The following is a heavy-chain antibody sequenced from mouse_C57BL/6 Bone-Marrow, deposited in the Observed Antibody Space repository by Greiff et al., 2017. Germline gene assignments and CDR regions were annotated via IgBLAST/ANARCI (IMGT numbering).Heavy chain of an antibody. Sequence: EVKLLESGGDLVKPGGSLKLSCAASGFTFSNYDMSWVRQTPDKRLEWIGTISSGGSYTYYPNNVKGRVTISRDNAKNTLYLQLSSLKSEDTAMYYCARHNSAYWYFDVWGKGTTVTVSS. CDR2: ISSGGSYT. CDR3: ARHNSAYWYFDV. CDR1: GFTFSNYD. J-gene: IGHJ1*03. V-gene: IGHV5-6*01. D-gene: IGHD6-1*01.